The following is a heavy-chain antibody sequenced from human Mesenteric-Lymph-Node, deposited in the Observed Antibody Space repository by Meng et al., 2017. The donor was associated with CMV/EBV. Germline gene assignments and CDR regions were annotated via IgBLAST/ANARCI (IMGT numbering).Heavy chain of an antibody. CDR3: ARLGAASGRYWFDP. D-gene: IGHD6-13*01. CDR1: GFTFSSYS. Sequence: GESLKISCAASGFTFSSYSMNWVRQAPGKGLEWVANIKQDGSENHYVDSVKGRFTISRDNAKNSLYLQMNSLRAEDTAVYFCARLGAASGRYWFDPWGQGTLVTVSS. J-gene: IGHJ5*02. CDR2: IKQDGSEN. V-gene: IGHV3-7*01.